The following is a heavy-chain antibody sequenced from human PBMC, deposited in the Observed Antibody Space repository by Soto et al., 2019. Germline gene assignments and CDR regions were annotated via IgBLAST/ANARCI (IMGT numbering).Heavy chain of an antibody. CDR3: ARVRPVIWSGLSRYYYYGMDV. D-gene: IGHD3-3*01. CDR1: GGSISSYY. Sequence: SETLSLTCTVSGGSISSYYWSWIRQPPGKGLEWIGYIYYSGSTNYNPSLKSRVTISVDTSKNQFSLKLSSVTAADTAVYYCARVRPVIWSGLSRYYYYGMDVWGQGTTVTVSS. V-gene: IGHV4-59*01. J-gene: IGHJ6*02. CDR2: IYYSGST.